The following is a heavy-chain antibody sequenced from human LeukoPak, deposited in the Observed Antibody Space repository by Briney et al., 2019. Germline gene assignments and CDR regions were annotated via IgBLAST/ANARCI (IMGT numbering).Heavy chain of an antibody. Sequence: ASVKVSCKASGYTFTGYYMHWVRQAPGQGLEWMGWINPNSGGTNYAQKFQGRVTMTRETSISTAYMELSRLRSDDTAVYYCASITYYYDSSGYYSNPFDYWGQGSLVDVSS. CDR3: ASITYYYDSSGYYSNPFDY. D-gene: IGHD3-22*01. V-gene: IGHV1-2*02. J-gene: IGHJ4*02. CDR1: GYTFTGYY. CDR2: INPNSGGT.